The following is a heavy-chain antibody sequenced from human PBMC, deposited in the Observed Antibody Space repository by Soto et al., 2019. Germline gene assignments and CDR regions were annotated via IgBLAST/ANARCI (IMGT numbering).Heavy chain of an antibody. V-gene: IGHV1-18*01. CDR1: GYTFTSYG. CDR2: IIAYNGNT. Sequence: QVQLVQSGAEVKKPGASVKVSCKASGYTFTSYGISWVRQAPGQGLEWMGWIIAYNGNTNYAQKLQGRVTMTTDTSTSTAYRELRSLRSDDTAVYYCARDRHIAADQDDFDYWGQGTLVTVSS. J-gene: IGHJ4*02. D-gene: IGHD6-13*01. CDR3: ARDRHIAADQDDFDY.